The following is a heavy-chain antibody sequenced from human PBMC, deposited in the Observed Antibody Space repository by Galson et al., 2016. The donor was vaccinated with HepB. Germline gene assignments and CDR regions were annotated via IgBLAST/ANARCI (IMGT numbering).Heavy chain of an antibody. V-gene: IGHV1-18*01. D-gene: IGHD6-13*01. CDR1: GYAFTAYG. J-gene: IGHJ5*01. CDR3: ARGGQQQISADS. Sequence: SVKVSCRASGYAFTAYGISWVRQAPGQGLEWMGWISAYNGNTNYAQKLQDGVNMTTDASTATAYMELRSLTSDDTAIYYCARGGQQQISADSWGQGTLVTVSS. CDR2: ISAYNGNT.